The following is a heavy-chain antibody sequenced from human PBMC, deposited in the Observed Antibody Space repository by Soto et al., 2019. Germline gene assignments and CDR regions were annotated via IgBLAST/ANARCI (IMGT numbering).Heavy chain of an antibody. J-gene: IGHJ5*02. D-gene: IGHD2-21*02. Sequence: SETXSLXCTVSGGSISXSSXXWXXIRQPPGKGLEWIGSIYYSGSTYYNPSLKSRVTVSVDTSKNQFSLKLSSVTAADTAVYYCARHPSDFWFDPWGQGTLVTVSS. CDR2: IYYSGST. V-gene: IGHV4-39*01. CDR3: ARHPSDFWFDP. CDR1: GGSISXSSXX.